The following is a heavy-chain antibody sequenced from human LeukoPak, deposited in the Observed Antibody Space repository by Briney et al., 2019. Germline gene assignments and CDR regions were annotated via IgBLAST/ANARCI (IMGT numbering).Heavy chain of an antibody. V-gene: IGHV3-7*01. Sequence: GGSLRLSCAASGFTFSSYWMSWVRQAPGKGLEGVAHIKQDGSEKYYVDSVKGRFTISRDNAKNSLYLQMNSLRAEDTAVYYCARDDKVVVPAAIFLIEYYYYGMDVWGQGTTVTVSS. D-gene: IGHD2-2*02. CDR1: GFTFSSYW. J-gene: IGHJ6*02. CDR2: IKQDGSEK. CDR3: ARDDKVVVPAAIFLIEYYYYGMDV.